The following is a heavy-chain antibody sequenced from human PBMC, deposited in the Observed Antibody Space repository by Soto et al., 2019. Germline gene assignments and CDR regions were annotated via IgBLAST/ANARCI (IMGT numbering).Heavy chain of an antibody. D-gene: IGHD2-2*01. Sequence: SVKVSCKASGGTFSSYTISWVRQAPGQGLEWMGRIIPILGIANYAQKFQGRVTITADKSTSTAYMELSSLRSEDTAVYYCARDRGDCSSTSCYDPILDYWGQGTLVTVSS. CDR3: ARDRGDCSSTSCYDPILDY. V-gene: IGHV1-69*04. CDR2: IIPILGIA. CDR1: GGTFSSYT. J-gene: IGHJ4*02.